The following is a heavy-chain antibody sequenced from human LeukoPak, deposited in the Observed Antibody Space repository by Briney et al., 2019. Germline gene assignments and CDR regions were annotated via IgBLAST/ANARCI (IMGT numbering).Heavy chain of an antibody. J-gene: IGHJ4*02. CDR1: GFTFRTYT. V-gene: IGHV3-21*01. Sequence: GGSLRLSCAVSGFTFRTYTMYWVRQAPGKGLEWVSSITSSSSYIFYADSVKGRFTISRDNAKNSLYLQMNSLRAEDTAVYYCARVSGESRDYWGQGTLVTVSS. CDR3: ARVSGESRDY. CDR2: ITSSSSYI. D-gene: IGHD3-10*02.